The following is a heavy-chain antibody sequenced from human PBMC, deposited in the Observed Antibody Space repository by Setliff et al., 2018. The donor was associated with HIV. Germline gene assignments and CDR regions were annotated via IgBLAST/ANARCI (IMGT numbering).Heavy chain of an antibody. CDR2: ISGDNSNR. CDR1: GYAFSESG. D-gene: IGHD2-2*01. Sequence: GASVKVSCKASGYAFSESGIHWMRQAPGQRLEWMGWISGDNSNRKYSEKLQGRVTITAETSATTSYMELSGLRSADTGIYYCARGYCSSTSCYYYMDVWGKGTTVTVSS. V-gene: IGHV1-3*01. CDR3: ARGYCSSTSCYYYMDV. J-gene: IGHJ6*03.